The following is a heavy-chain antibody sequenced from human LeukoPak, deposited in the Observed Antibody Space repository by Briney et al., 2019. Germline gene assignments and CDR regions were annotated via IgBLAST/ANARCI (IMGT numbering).Heavy chain of an antibody. CDR2: ISYDGSNK. V-gene: IGHV3-30*18. CDR1: GFTFSSYA. J-gene: IGHJ6*02. Sequence: PGGSLRLSCAASGFTFSSYAMSWVRQAPGKGLEWVAVISYDGSNKYYADSVKGRFTISRDNSKNTLYLQMNSLRAEDTAVYYCAKEGAYSSSARYYYYYGMDVWGQGTTVTVSS. D-gene: IGHD6-6*01. CDR3: AKEGAYSSSARYYYYYGMDV.